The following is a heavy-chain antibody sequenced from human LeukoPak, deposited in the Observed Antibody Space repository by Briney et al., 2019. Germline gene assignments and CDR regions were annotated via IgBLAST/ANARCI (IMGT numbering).Heavy chain of an antibody. CDR3: ARAQYYYDSSGYYYPDYFDY. CDR2: IIPIFGTA. D-gene: IGHD3-22*01. CDR1: GGTFSSYA. V-gene: IGHV1-69*05. Sequence: ASVKISCKASGGTFSSYAISWVRQAPGQGLEWMGGIIPIFGTANYAQKFQGRVTITTDESTSTAYMELSSLRSEDTAVYYCARAQYYYDSSGYYYPDYFDYWGQGTLVTVSS. J-gene: IGHJ4*02.